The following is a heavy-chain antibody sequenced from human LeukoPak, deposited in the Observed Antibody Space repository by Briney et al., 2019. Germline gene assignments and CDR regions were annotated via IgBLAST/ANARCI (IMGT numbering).Heavy chain of an antibody. D-gene: IGHD6-19*01. CDR1: GYTFTSYG. CDR2: ISAYNGNT. J-gene: IGHJ3*02. Sequence: ASVKVSCKASGYTFTSYGISWVRQAPGQGLEWMGWISAYNGNTNYAQKLQGRVTMTTDTSTSTAYMELRSPRSDDTAVYYCARGAVAGTASKGGAFDIWGQGTMVTVSS. CDR3: ARGAVAGTASKGGAFDI. V-gene: IGHV1-18*01.